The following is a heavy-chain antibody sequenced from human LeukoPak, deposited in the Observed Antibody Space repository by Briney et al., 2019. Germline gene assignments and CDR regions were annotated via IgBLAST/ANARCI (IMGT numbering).Heavy chain of an antibody. Sequence: PGGSLRLSCAASGFIFNAYEMNWVRQAPGKGLEWISYISGTGSIIYYADSVRGRFTISRDNAKNSLYLQMNSLRAEDTAVYYCARGVNGDSRFDPWGQGTLVTVSS. D-gene: IGHD4-17*01. V-gene: IGHV3-48*03. CDR1: GFIFNAYE. CDR2: ISGTGSII. CDR3: ARGVNGDSRFDP. J-gene: IGHJ5*02.